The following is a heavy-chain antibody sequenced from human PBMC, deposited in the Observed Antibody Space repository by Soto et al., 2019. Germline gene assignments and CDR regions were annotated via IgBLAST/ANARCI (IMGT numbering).Heavy chain of an antibody. J-gene: IGHJ6*02. D-gene: IGHD1-26*01. V-gene: IGHV4-34*01. Sequence: SETLSLTCAVYGGSFSGYYWSWIRQPPGKGLEWIGEINHSGSTNYNPSLKSRVTISVDTSKNQFSLKLSSVTAADTAVYYCARGRAHRVGYYYYYYGMDVWGQGTTVTVSS. CDR3: ARGRAHRVGYYYYYYGMDV. CDR2: INHSGST. CDR1: GGSFSGYY.